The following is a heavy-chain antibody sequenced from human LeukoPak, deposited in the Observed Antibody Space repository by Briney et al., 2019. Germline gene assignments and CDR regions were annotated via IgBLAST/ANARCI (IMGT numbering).Heavy chain of an antibody. V-gene: IGHV3-33*08. CDR1: GFTFSSYG. Sequence: GGSLRLSCAASGFTFSSYGMHWVRQVPGKGLEWVTVISHDAKSTYHVDSVKGRFTISRDNSKNTLYLQMNSLRAEDTAVYYCAELGITMIGGVWGKGTTVTISS. CDR3: AELGITMIGGV. CDR2: ISHDAKST. D-gene: IGHD3-10*02. J-gene: IGHJ6*04.